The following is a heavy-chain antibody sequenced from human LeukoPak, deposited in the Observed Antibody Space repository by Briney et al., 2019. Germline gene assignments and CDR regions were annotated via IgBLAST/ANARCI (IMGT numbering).Heavy chain of an antibody. V-gene: IGHV1-69*05. J-gene: IGHJ4*02. CDR2: FTPIFATA. CDR1: GGSFLSYP. D-gene: IGHD2-21*02. Sequence: SVKVSCKASGGSFLSYPISWVRQAPGQGLEWMGEFTPIFATANYAQKFQGRVTISTDDSTGTAYMELSSLTSDDTAVYYCAKPVMVTAVTHYFDYWGQGSLVTVSS. CDR3: AKPVMVTAVTHYFDY.